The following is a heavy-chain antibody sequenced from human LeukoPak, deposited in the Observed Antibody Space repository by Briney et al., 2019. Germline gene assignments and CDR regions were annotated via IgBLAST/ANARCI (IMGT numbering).Heavy chain of an antibody. CDR3: ARTRGSVHLDY. CDR1: GYTFRSYG. D-gene: IGHD1-26*01. J-gene: IGHJ4*02. CDR2: INVYNGDT. V-gene: IGHV1-18*01. Sequence: GASVKVSCKASGYTFRSYGISWVRQAPGQGLEWMGWINVYNGDTKYAQNVQGRVSMTTDTSTSTAYMDLRSLRSDDTVVYYCARTRGSVHLDYWGQGTLVTVSS.